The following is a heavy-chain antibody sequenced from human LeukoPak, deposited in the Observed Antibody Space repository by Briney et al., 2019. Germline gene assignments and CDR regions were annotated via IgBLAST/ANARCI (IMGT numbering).Heavy chain of an antibody. CDR3: ARRLAAGATWGYFDS. J-gene: IGHJ4*02. D-gene: IGHD6-13*01. CDR1: GYSFTNYW. V-gene: IGHV5-51*01. Sequence: GESLKISCKGSGYSFTNYWIGWVRQMPGKGLEWMGTIYPGDSDTRYSPSFQGQVTISADKSISTAYLQWSSLKASDTAMYYCARRLAAGATWGYFDSWGQGTLVTVSS. CDR2: IYPGDSDT.